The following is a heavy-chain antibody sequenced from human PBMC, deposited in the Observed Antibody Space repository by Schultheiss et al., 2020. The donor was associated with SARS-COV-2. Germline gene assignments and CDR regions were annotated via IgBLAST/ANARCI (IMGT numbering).Heavy chain of an antibody. D-gene: IGHD3-10*01. V-gene: IGHV1-18*01. J-gene: IGHJ5*02. CDR3: ARDLGGSGSYYKGWFDP. Sequence: ASVKVSCKASGYTFTSYGISWVRQAPGQGLEWMGWINPNSGGTNYAQKFQGRVTMTRDTSTSTVYMELSSLRSEDTAVYYCARDLGGSGSYYKGWFDPWGQGTLVTVSS. CDR1: GYTFTSYG. CDR2: INPNSGGT.